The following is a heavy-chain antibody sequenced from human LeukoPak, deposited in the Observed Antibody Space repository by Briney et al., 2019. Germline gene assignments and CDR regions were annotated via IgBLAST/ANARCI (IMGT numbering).Heavy chain of an antibody. V-gene: IGHV1-2*02. CDR1: GYTFTDYY. D-gene: IGHD3-16*01. CDR3: ATDNYGTLDY. Sequence: ASVKVSCKASGYTFTDYYIHWVRRAPGQGLEWMGWIDPRSGGTRCTQKFQGGVTMTRDTSISTVYLDLSGMTFDDTALYYCATDNYGTLDYWGQGTLVTVSS. CDR2: IDPRSGGT. J-gene: IGHJ4*02.